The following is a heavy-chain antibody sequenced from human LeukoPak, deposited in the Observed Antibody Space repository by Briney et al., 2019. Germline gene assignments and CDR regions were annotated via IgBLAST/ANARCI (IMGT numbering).Heavy chain of an antibody. V-gene: IGHV1-2*02. Sequence: ASVKVSCKASGYTFTGYYMHWVRQAPGQGLEWIGWINPNSGGTNYARKFQGRVTMTRDTSISTAYMELSRLRSDDTAVYYCAREVVVATTNDGNWFDPWGQGTLVTVSS. J-gene: IGHJ5*02. CDR3: AREVVVATTNDGNWFDP. CDR1: GYTFTGYY. D-gene: IGHD5-12*01. CDR2: INPNSGGT.